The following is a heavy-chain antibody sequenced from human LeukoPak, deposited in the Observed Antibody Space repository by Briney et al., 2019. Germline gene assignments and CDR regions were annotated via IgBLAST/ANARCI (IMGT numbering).Heavy chain of an antibody. V-gene: IGHV4-59*01. D-gene: IGHD2-15*01. CDR3: ARDSRDNYCSGGSCYSWAENWFDP. CDR2: IYYSGST. CDR1: GGSISSYY. J-gene: IGHJ5*02. Sequence: PSETLSLTCTVSGGSISSYYWSWIRQPPGKGLEWIGYIYYSGSTNYNPSLKSRVTISVDTSKSQFSLKLSSVTAADTAVYYCARDSRDNYCSGGSCYSWAENWFDPWGQGTLVTVSS.